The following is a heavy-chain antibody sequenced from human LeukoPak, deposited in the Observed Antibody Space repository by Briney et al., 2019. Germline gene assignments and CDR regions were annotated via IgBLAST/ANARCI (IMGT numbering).Heavy chain of an antibody. J-gene: IGHJ4*02. D-gene: IGHD3-22*01. CDR3: ATFIPYYYDSQGFDY. Sequence: ASVKVSCKASGYTFSSYAIHWVRQAPGQGLEWMGWINAGVGNTKYSQKFQGRVTMTEDTSTDTAYMELSSLRSEDTAVYYCATFIPYYYDSQGFDYWGQGTLVTVSS. CDR2: INAGVGNT. CDR1: GYTFSSYA. V-gene: IGHV1-3*01.